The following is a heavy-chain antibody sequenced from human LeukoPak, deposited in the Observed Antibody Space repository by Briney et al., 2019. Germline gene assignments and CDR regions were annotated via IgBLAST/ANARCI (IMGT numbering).Heavy chain of an antibody. J-gene: IGHJ3*01. V-gene: IGHV3-23*01. D-gene: IGHD2-2*02. CDR2: ISPTGAGT. CDR1: GFTFNGYA. CDR3: AKYTERAFDV. Sequence: PGGSLRLSCAASGFTFNGYAMSWVRQAPGKGVDWVSTISPTGAGTYYADSVKGLFTISRDNSKNTLYLEMNSLRAEDTAVYYCAKYTERAFDVWGQGTTVTVSS.